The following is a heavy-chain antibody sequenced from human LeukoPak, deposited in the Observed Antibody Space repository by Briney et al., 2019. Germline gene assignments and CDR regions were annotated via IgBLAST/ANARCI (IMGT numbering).Heavy chain of an antibody. J-gene: IGHJ6*02. CDR1: GFTFSDST. CDR3: ARVNAWYFDWSDYYYYGMDV. CDR2: ISDRSSYI. V-gene: IGHV3-21*01. D-gene: IGHD3-9*01. Sequence: PGGSLRLSCAGSGFTFSDSTMIWVRQAPGKGLEWVSSISDRSSYIYYADSVKGRFTISRDNARNSLYLQMNSLRAEDTAVYYCARVNAWYFDWSDYYYYGMDVWGQGTTVTVSS.